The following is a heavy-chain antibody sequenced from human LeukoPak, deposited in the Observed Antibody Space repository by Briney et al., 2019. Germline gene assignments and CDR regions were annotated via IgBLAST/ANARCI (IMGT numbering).Heavy chain of an antibody. V-gene: IGHV4-61*05. D-gene: IGHD3-16*01. Sequence: SETLSLTCTVSGGSISSSSYYWGRIRQPPGKGLEWIGYFHNSGTSTYNPSLKSRVTISADTSKNQFSLKLSSLTTADTAVYYCTRGAGWLIDYWGQGILVTVSS. CDR3: TRGAGWLIDY. J-gene: IGHJ4*02. CDR2: FHNSGTS. CDR1: GGSISSSSYY.